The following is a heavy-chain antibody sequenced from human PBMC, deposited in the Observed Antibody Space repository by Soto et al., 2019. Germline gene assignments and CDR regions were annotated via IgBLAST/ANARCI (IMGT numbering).Heavy chain of an antibody. Sequence: SVKVSCKASGGTFSSYAISWVRQAPGQGLEWMGGIIPIFGTANYAQKFQGRVTITADESTSTAYMELSSLRSEDTAVYYCASPKGSGTRRVDYYYGMDVWGQGTTVTVSS. CDR3: ASPKGSGTRRVDYYYGMDV. V-gene: IGHV1-69*13. CDR1: GGTFSSYA. J-gene: IGHJ6*02. D-gene: IGHD2-2*01. CDR2: IIPIFGTA.